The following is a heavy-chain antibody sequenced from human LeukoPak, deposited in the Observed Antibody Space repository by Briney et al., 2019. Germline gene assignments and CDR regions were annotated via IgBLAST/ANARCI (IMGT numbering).Heavy chain of an antibody. CDR1: GFTFGDYY. CDR3: AKGLPITMIVVVIPEFDI. CDR2: ISSSGSTI. J-gene: IGHJ3*02. V-gene: IGHV3-11*01. Sequence: GGSLRLSCAASGFTFGDYYMSWIRQAPGKGLEWVSYISSSGSTIYYADSVKGRFTISRDNAKNSLYLQMNSLRAEDTAVYYCAKGLPITMIVVVIPEFDIWGQGTMVTVSS. D-gene: IGHD3-22*01.